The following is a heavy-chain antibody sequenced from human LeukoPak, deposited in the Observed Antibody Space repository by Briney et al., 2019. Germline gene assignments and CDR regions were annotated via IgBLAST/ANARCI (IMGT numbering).Heavy chain of an antibody. D-gene: IGHD1-26*01. J-gene: IGHJ3*02. CDR3: AKLGMEWELISAFDI. V-gene: IGHV3-30*18. CDR1: GFTFSSYG. Sequence: GGSLRLSCAASGFTFSSYGMRWVRQAPGKGLEWVAVISYDGSNKYYADSVKGRFTISRDNSKNTLYLQMNSLRAEDTAVYYCAKLGMEWELISAFDIWGQGTMVTVSS. CDR2: ISYDGSNK.